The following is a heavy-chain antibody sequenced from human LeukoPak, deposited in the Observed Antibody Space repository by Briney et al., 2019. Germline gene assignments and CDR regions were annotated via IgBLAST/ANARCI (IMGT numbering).Heavy chain of an antibody. CDR2: IRYDGTNK. D-gene: IGHD2-8*02. CDR1: EFTFSSYG. J-gene: IGHJ4*02. CDR3: AKEQYLVGGYFDY. V-gene: IGHV3-30*02. Sequence: GGSLRLSCAASEFTFSSYGMHWVHQAPGKGLEWVAFIRYDGTNKYYVDSVKGRFTISRDNSKNILYLQMNSLRVEDTAVYYCAKEQYLVGGYFDYWGQGTLVTVSS.